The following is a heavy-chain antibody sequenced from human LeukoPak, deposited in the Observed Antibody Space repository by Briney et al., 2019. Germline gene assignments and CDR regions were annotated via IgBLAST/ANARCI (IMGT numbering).Heavy chain of an antibody. D-gene: IGHD2-15*01. CDR1: GYSFTSYW. J-gene: IGHJ3*02. V-gene: IGHV5-10-1*01. CDR3: ARPPLGYCSGGSCYHDAFDI. Sequence: GESLMISCKGSGYSFTSYWISWVRQMPGKGLEWMGRIDPSDSYTNYSPSFQGHVTISADKSISTAYLQWSSLKASDTAMYYCARPPLGYCSGGSCYHDAFDIWGQGTMVTVSS. CDR2: IDPSDSYT.